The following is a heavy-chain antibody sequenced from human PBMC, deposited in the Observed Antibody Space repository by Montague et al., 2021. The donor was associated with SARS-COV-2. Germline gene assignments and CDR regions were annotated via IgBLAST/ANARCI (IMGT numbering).Heavy chain of an antibody. CDR3: ARAFTDWLRYYGMDV. V-gene: IGHV4-39*01. J-gene: IGHJ6*02. Sequence: SETLSLTCTVSGGSISSSSYYWGWIRQPPGEGLEWIGSIYYSGSTYYNPSLKSRATISVDTSKNQFSLKLSSVTAADTAVYYCARAFTDWLRYYGMDVWGQGTTVTVSS. D-gene: IGHD3-9*01. CDR2: IYYSGST. CDR1: GGSISSSSYY.